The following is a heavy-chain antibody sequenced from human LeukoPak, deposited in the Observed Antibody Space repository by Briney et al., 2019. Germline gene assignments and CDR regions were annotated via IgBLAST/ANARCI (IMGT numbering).Heavy chain of an antibody. CDR1: GHTLTDLT. V-gene: IGHV1-24*01. D-gene: IGHD3-3*01. CDR3: AAGGLYDLLPY. Sequence: AASVKVSCKVSGHTLTDLTMHWVRQAPGKGLEWMGGFDPGNGEIIYAQKFQGGVTMTEDASTDTAYMELSSLKSEDTAVYYCAAGGLYDLLPYWGQGTLVTVSS. CDR2: FDPGNGEI. J-gene: IGHJ4*02.